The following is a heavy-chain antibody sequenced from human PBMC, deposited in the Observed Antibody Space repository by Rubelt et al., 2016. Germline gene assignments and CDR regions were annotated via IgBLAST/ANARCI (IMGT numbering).Heavy chain of an antibody. V-gene: IGHV4-34*01. D-gene: IGHD4-17*01. CDR1: GGSFSGYY. J-gene: IGHJ4*02. Sequence: QVQLQQWGAGLLKPSETLSLTCAVYGGSFSGYYWSWIRQSPGKGLEWIGEINHSGSTNYNPSLKSRVTISTDASKNQFSLKRTSVTAADTAVYYCARGGGYGPFLWGQGTLVTVSS. CDR3: ARGGGYGPFL. CDR2: INHSGST.